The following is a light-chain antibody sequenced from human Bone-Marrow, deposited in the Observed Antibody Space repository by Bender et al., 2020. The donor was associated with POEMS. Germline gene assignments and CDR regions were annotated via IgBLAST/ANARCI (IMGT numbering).Light chain of an antibody. J-gene: IGLJ2*01. Sequence: QSVLSQPPSASETPGQRVTISCYGSSSNIGENYVYWYRQLPGTAPKLLIYTNDQRPSGVPDRFSGSKSGTSVSLAITGLQAEDEADYYCCSYAGSYVVFGGGTKLTVL. V-gene: IGLV1-47*01. CDR1: SSNIGENY. CDR3: CSYAGSYVV. CDR2: TND.